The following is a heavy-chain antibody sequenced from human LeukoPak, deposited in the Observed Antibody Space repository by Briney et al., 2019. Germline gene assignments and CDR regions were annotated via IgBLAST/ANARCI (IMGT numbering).Heavy chain of an antibody. J-gene: IGHJ4*02. CDR1: GGTFSSYA. CDR3: ARGWDYDSGGRPTAYVY. Sequence: GASVKVSCKASGGTFSSYAISRVRQAPGQGLEWMGGIIPIFGTANYAQKFQGKVTITADESTSTAYMELSSLRSEDTAIYYCARGWDYDSGGRPTAYVYWGQGTLVGVSS. V-gene: IGHV1-69*13. CDR2: IIPIFGTA. D-gene: IGHD3-22*01.